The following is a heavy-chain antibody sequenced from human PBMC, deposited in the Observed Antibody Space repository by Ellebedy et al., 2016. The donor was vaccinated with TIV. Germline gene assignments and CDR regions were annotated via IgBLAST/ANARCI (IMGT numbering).Heavy chain of an antibody. J-gene: IGHJ3*02. V-gene: IGHV3-48*04. CDR2: ISGSSLTI. Sequence: GESLKIPCAASGFTFTPYAMNWVRQAPGKGLEWISYISGSSLTIYHADSVKGRFTISRDNAKNSLYLQMSSLTAEDTAVYYCARDMAWGNERVNDALDIWGQGTMVTVSA. CDR3: ARDMAWGNERVNDALDI. D-gene: IGHD7-27*01. CDR1: GFTFTPYA.